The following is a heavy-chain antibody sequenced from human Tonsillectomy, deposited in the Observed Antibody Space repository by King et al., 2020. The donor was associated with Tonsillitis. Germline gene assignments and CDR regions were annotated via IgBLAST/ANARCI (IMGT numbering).Heavy chain of an antibody. CDR3: ARHAHRSTWYYGVY. CDR1: GYSFFSFW. CDR2: INPSESYI. D-gene: IGHD3-16*01. Sequence: EVQLVQSGAEVKKPGESLRISCKASGYSFFSFWISWVRQMPGKGLEWMGRINPSESYIDYSPSFQGHGTISVDKSISTAYLQWRTLKASYTAMYYCARHAHRSTWYYGVYWGQGTLVTVSS. J-gene: IGHJ4*02. V-gene: IGHV5-10-1*03.